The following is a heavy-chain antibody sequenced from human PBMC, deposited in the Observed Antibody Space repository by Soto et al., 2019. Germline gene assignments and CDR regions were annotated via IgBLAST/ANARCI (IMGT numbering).Heavy chain of an antibody. CDR3: ATRPDIVVIPATSDAFDI. D-gene: IGHD2-2*01. J-gene: IGHJ3*02. Sequence: QVQLVQSGAEVKKPGASVKVSCKVSGYTLTELSMHWVRQAPGKGLEWMGGFDPEDGETIYAQKFQGRVTMTEDTSTDTAYKELSSLRSEDTAVYFCATRPDIVVIPATSDAFDIWGQGTMVTVSS. CDR2: FDPEDGET. V-gene: IGHV1-24*01. CDR1: GYTLTELS.